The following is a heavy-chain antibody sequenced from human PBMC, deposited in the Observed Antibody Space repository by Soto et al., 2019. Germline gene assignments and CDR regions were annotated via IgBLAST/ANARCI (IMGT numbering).Heavy chain of an antibody. D-gene: IGHD2-2*01. Sequence: SETLSLTCAVYGGSFSGYYWSWIRQPPGKGLEWIGEINHSGSTNYNPSLKSRVTISVDTSKNQFSLKLSSVTAADTAVYYCARGTNRRGGYCSSTSCWWYNWFDPWGQGTLVTDSS. CDR1: GGSFSGYY. J-gene: IGHJ5*02. CDR3: ARGTNRRGGYCSSTSCWWYNWFDP. V-gene: IGHV4-34*01. CDR2: INHSGST.